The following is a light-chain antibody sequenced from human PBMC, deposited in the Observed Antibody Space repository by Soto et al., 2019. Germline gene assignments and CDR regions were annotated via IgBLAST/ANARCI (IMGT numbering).Light chain of an antibody. V-gene: IGKV3-15*01. CDR3: QQVKSYPLT. CDR1: QSVSSN. Sequence: EIVMTQSPATLSVSPGERATLSCRASQSVSSNLAWYQQKPGQAPRLLIYGASTRATGIPARFSGSGSGTEFTLTISSLQSEDFAVYYCQQVKSYPLTFGGGTKVEIK. J-gene: IGKJ4*01. CDR2: GAS.